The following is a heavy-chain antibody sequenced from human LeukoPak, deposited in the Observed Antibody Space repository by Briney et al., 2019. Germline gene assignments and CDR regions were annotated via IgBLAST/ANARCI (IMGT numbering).Heavy chain of an antibody. D-gene: IGHD6-13*01. Sequence: SETLSLTCTVSGGSISSFYWSWLRQPPGKGLEWIGYIYYSGTTNYNPSLKSRVTISVDTSKNQFSLKLSSVTAADTAVYYCARGVYIAAAQYGYWGQGTLVTVSS. V-gene: IGHV4-59*01. J-gene: IGHJ4*02. CDR2: IYYSGTT. CDR1: GGSISSFY. CDR3: ARGVYIAAAQYGY.